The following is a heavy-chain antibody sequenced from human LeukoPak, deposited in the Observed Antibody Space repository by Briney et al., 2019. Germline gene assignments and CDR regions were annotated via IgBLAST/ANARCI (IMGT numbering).Heavy chain of an antibody. CDR3: ARDMAKTMTTVPYWYFDL. Sequence: SETLSLTRTVSGGSISSGGYYWSWIRQHPGKGLEWIGYIYYSGSTNYNPSLKSRVTISVDTSKNQFSLKLSSVTAADTAVYYCARDMAKTMTTVPYWYFDLWGRGTLVTVSS. J-gene: IGHJ2*01. V-gene: IGHV4-61*08. CDR1: GGSISSGGYY. D-gene: IGHD4-11*01. CDR2: IYYSGST.